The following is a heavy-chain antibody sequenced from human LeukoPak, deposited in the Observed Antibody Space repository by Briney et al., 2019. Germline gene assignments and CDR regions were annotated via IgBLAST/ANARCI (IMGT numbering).Heavy chain of an antibody. J-gene: IGHJ4*02. CDR2: IYYSGST. D-gene: IGHD4-17*01. CDR3: ARGNTYYGDYVFDY. Sequence: SETLSLTCTVSGGSISSGDYYWSWIRQPPGKGLEWIGYIYYSGSTYCNPSLKSRVTISVDTSKNQFSLKLSSVTAADTAVYYCARGNTYYGDYVFDYWGQGTLVTVSS. V-gene: IGHV4-30-4*01. CDR1: GGSISSGDYY.